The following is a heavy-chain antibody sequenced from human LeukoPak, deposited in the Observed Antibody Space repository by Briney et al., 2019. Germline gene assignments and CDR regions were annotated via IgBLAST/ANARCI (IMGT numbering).Heavy chain of an antibody. CDR2: ISGSGGST. J-gene: IGHJ4*02. V-gene: IGHV3-23*01. CDR3: AKGYDSSGYYQTAFDY. D-gene: IGHD3-22*01. Sequence: QPGGSLRLSCAASGFTFSSYAMSWVRQGPGKGLEWVSTISGSGGSTYYADSVKGRFTISRDNSKNTLYLQMNSLRAEDAGVYYCAKGYDSSGYYQTAFDYWGQGTLVTVSS. CDR1: GFTFSSYA.